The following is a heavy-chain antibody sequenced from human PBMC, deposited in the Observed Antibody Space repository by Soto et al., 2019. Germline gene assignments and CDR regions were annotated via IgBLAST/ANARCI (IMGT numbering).Heavy chain of an antibody. CDR2: ISAYNGNT. J-gene: IGHJ5*02. CDR1: GYTFTTYG. Sequence: ASVKVSFKASGYTFTTYGVSWVRQAPGQGLEWMGWISAYNGNTNYAQKLQGRLTMTTDTSTSTVYMELRNLSSDDTAVYYCARTVGDTIRWFDPWGQGTLVTVSS. CDR3: ARTVGDTIRWFDP. V-gene: IGHV1-18*01. D-gene: IGHD1-26*01.